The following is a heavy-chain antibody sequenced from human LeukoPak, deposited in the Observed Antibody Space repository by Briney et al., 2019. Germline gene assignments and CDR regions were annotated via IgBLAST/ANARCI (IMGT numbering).Heavy chain of an antibody. CDR2: MKEDGSDV. CDR3: VRGGAVAGRFEA. D-gene: IGHD6-19*01. Sequence: PGGSLRLSCAASGFPFNSQTMSWVRQAPGKGLEWVAKMKEDGSDVKHVDSVRGRFTISRDNAKDSLFLEMNSLRDDDTAVYYCVRGGAVAGRFEAWGQGTQVTVSS. J-gene: IGHJ5*02. CDR1: GFPFNSQT. V-gene: IGHV3-7*01.